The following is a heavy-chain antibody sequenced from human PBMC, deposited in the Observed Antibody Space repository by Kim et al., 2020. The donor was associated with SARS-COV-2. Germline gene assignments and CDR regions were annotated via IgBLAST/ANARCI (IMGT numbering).Heavy chain of an antibody. Sequence: ASVKVSCKASGYTFTSYAMHWVRQAPGQRLEWMGWINAGNGNTKYSQKFQGRVTITRDTSASTAYMELSSLRSEDTAVYYCARELREMATIWDYFDYWGQGTLVTVSS. D-gene: IGHD5-12*01. CDR2: INAGNGNT. CDR3: ARELREMATIWDYFDY. CDR1: GYTFTSYA. V-gene: IGHV1-3*01. J-gene: IGHJ4*02.